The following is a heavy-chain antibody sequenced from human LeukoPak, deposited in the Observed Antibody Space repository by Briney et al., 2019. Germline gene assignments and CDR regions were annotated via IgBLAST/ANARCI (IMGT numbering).Heavy chain of an antibody. CDR2: IYYSGST. CDR3: ARGRGITMVRGPFDY. D-gene: IGHD3-10*01. J-gene: IGHJ4*02. CDR1: GGSISSYY. V-gene: IGHV4-59*01. Sequence: SETLSLTCTVSGGSISSYYWSWIRQPPGKGPEGIGYIYYSGSTNYNPSLKSRVTISVNTSKNQFSLKLSSVTAADTAVYYCARGRGITMVRGPFDYWGQGTLVTVSS.